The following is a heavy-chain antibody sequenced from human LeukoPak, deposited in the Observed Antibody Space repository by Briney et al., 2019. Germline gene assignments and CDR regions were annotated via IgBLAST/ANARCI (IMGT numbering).Heavy chain of an antibody. Sequence: PSETLSLTCSVSGGSISSYYWSWIRQPPGRGLEWIGYIYYSGSTNYNPSLKSRVTISVDTSKNQFSLNLSSVTAADTAVYYCARQEDSYGLIGYWGQGTLVTVSS. CDR3: ARQEDSYGLIGY. CDR1: GGSISSYY. V-gene: IGHV4-59*08. CDR2: IYYSGST. D-gene: IGHD5-18*01. J-gene: IGHJ4*02.